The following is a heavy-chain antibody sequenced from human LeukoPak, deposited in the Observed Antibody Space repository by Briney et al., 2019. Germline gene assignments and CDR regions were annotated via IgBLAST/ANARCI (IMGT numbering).Heavy chain of an antibody. CDR2: IIPIFGTA. V-gene: IGHV1-69*13. D-gene: IGHD3-3*01. CDR1: GYTFTSYY. CDR3: ARSEIWDFWSGYYSEDRYYFDY. J-gene: IGHJ4*02. Sequence: SVKVSCKASGYTFTSYYIHWVRQAPGQGLEWMEGIIPIFGTANYAQKFQGRVTITADESTSAAYMELSSLRSEDTAVYYCARSEIWDFWSGYYSEDRYYFDYWGQGTLVTVSS.